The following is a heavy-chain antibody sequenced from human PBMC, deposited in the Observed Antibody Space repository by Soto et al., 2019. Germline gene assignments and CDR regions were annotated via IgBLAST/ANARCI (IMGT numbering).Heavy chain of an antibody. J-gene: IGHJ6*02. CDR3: AKGLEDYRGRDYYYGLDV. V-gene: IGHV3-23*01. CDR2: ISGSGGGT. D-gene: IGHD1-26*01. CDR1: GFIFRSYV. Sequence: GGSLRLSCAASGFIFRSYVMNWVPQAPGKGLEWVSVISGSGGGTYYADSVKGRFTISRDNSNNKLYLQMNRLRAEDTAVYYCAKGLEDYRGRDYYYGLDVWGQGTTVTVSS.